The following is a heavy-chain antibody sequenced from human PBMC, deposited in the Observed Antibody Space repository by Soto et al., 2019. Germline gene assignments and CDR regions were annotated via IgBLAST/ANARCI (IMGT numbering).Heavy chain of an antibody. J-gene: IGHJ5*02. CDR3: ARGGLGTMIRGAFDP. V-gene: IGHV3-53*02. CDR2: LYSGGST. CDR1: GFIVSSNY. D-gene: IGHD3-10*01. Sequence: EEQLVETGGGLIQPGGSLRLSCAASGFIVSSNYMRWVRQAPGKGLEWVSVLYSGGSTYYADSVKGRFTISRDNSKNTLYLQRKRLTVEDTAIYYCARGGLGTMIRGAFDPWGKGTLVTVSS.